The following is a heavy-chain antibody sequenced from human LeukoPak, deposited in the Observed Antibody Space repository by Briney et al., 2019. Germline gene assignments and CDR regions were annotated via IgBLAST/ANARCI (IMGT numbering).Heavy chain of an antibody. CDR3: ARDLRGCGGDCFTPNWYFDL. CDR2: IYYSGST. Sequence: TLSLTCTVSGGSISSGGYYWSWIRQHPGKGLEWIGYIYYSGSTYYNPSLKSRVTISVDTSKNQCSLKLSSVTAADTAVYYCARDLRGCGGDCFTPNWYFDLWGRGTLVTVPS. D-gene: IGHD2-21*02. V-gene: IGHV4-31*03. CDR1: GGSISSGGYY. J-gene: IGHJ2*01.